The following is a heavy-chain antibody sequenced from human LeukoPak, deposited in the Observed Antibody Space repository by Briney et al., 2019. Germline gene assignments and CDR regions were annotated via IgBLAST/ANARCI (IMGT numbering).Heavy chain of an antibody. CDR2: IIPIFGTA. V-gene: IGHV1-69*13. J-gene: IGHJ6*03. CDR1: GYTFTSYY. CDR3: ARVNSSGWYFAYYYYMDV. Sequence: ASVKVSYKASGYTFTSYYMHWVRQAPGQGLEWMGGIIPIFGTANYAQKFQGRVTITADESTSTAYMELSSLRSEDTAVYYCARVNSSGWYFAYYYYMDVWGKGTTVTVSS. D-gene: IGHD6-19*01.